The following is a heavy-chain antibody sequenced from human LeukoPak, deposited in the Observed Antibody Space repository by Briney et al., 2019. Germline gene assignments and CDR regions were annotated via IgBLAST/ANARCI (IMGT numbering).Heavy chain of an antibody. Sequence: SETLSLTCAVYIDSFSNYHWNWIRQTPAKGMEWIGEVNESGGTNISPSLRSRVILSVDTSKNQFSLKLNSVTAADTAVYYCARWAAYYYEENFDYWGQGTLVTVSS. J-gene: IGHJ4*02. CDR2: VNESGGT. D-gene: IGHD3-22*01. CDR1: IDSFSNYH. CDR3: ARWAAYYYEENFDY. V-gene: IGHV4-34*01.